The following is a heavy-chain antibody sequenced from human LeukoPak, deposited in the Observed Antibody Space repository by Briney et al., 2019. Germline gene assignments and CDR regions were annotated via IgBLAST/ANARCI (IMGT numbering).Heavy chain of an antibody. CDR3: ARGVSGTGPDI. V-gene: IGHV3-74*01. J-gene: IGHJ3*02. Sequence: GGSLRLSCAASGFTFSSYWMHWVRQAPGKGLVWVSRIKTDGSSTDYADSVKGRFTISKDNAKNTMYLQMDSLRAEDTAVYYCARGVSGTGPDIWGLGTMVTVSS. CDR1: GFTFSSYW. D-gene: IGHD5/OR15-5a*01. CDR2: IKTDGSST.